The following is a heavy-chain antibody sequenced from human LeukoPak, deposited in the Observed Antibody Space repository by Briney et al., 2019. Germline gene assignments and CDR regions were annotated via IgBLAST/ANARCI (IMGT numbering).Heavy chain of an antibody. CDR3: ARDPTIFGVVVGAFDI. V-gene: IGHV3-20*04. CDR1: GFTFDDYG. CDR2: INWNGGST. Sequence: PGGSLRLSCAASGFTFDDYGMSWVRHAPGKGLEWVSGINWNGGSTVYADSVKGRFTISRDNAKNSLYLQMNSLRAEDTALYYCARDPTIFGVVVGAFDIWGQGTMVTVSS. J-gene: IGHJ3*02. D-gene: IGHD3-3*01.